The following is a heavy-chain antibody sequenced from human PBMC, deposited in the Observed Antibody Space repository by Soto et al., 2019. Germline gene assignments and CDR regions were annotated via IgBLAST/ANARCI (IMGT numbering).Heavy chain of an antibody. D-gene: IGHD2-2*01. CDR2: IYPGDSDT. Sequence: GESLKISCKGSGYSFTNYWIAWVRQMPGKGLEWMGIIYPGDSDTRYSPSFQGQVTISADKSSTTAYLQWSSLKASDTAMYFCASYGSVCSSTSCYSSYYYYLDVWGKGTTVTVSS. J-gene: IGHJ6*03. CDR3: ASYGSVCSSTSCYSSYYYYLDV. V-gene: IGHV5-51*01. CDR1: GYSFTNYW.